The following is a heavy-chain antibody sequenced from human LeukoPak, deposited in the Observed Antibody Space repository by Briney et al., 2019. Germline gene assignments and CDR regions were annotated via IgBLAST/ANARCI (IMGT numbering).Heavy chain of an antibody. CDR1: GGTFSSYA. Sequence: ASVKASCKASGGTFSSYAISWVRQAPGQGLEWMGRIIPILGIANYAQKFQGRVTITADKSTSTAYMELSSLRSEDTAVYYCAGEAIAAAAYYGMDVWGQGTTVTVSS. J-gene: IGHJ6*02. CDR3: AGEAIAAAAYYGMDV. V-gene: IGHV1-69*04. D-gene: IGHD6-13*01. CDR2: IIPILGIA.